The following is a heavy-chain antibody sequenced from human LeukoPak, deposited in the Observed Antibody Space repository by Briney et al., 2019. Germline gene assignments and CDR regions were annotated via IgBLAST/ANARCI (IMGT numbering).Heavy chain of an antibody. CDR3: AKDIFSGYFDWSHSTYSMDV. V-gene: IGHV3-9*01. Sequence: GGSLRLSCAASGFTFSSPAMSWVRQAPGKGLEWVSGISWNSGSIGYADSVKGRFTISRDNAKNSLYLQMNSLRAEDTALYYCAKDIFSGYFDWSHSTYSMDVWGQGTTVTVSS. D-gene: IGHD3-9*01. CDR2: ISWNSGSI. J-gene: IGHJ6*02. CDR1: GFTFSSPA.